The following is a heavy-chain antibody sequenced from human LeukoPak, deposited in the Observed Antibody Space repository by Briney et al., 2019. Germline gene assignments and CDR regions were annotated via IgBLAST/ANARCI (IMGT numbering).Heavy chain of an antibody. CDR2: INSDGSST. D-gene: IGHD6-6*01. CDR1: GFTFSSYW. V-gene: IGHV3-74*01. J-gene: IGHJ4*02. CDR3: ARGLSGYASSLGY. Sequence: PGGSLRLSCAASGFTFSSYWMHWVRQAPGKGLVWVSRINSDGSSTNYADSVRGRFSISRDNAKNTLYLQMNSLRAEDTAVYYCARGLSGYASSLGYWGQGTLVTVSA.